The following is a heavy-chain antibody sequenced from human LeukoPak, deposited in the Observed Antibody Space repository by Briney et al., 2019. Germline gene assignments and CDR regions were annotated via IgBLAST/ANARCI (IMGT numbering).Heavy chain of an antibody. CDR3: ARGPRNDP. CDR1: GYTFTSYG. D-gene: IGHD1-14*01. J-gene: IGHJ5*02. V-gene: IGHV1-8*02. Sequence: ASVKVSCKASGYTFTSYGISWVRQAPGQGLEWMGWVHPDSGNTDYAQKFQGRVTMTRDTSISTAYMELSSLRSDDTAVYFCARGPRNDPWGQGTLVTVSS. CDR2: VHPDSGNT.